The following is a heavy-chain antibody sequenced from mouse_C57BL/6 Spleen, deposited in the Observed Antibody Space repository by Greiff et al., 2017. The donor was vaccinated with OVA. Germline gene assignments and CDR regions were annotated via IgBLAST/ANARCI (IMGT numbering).Heavy chain of an antibody. CDR1: GYSITSGYY. Sequence: EVKLQESGPGLVKPSQSLSLTCSVTGYSITSGYYWNWIRQFPGNRLEWMGYISYDGSNNYNPSLKNRISITRDTSKNQFFLKLNSVTTEDTATYYSARGDSNRYYFDYWGQGTTLTVSS. V-gene: IGHV3-6*01. CDR3: ARGDSNRYYFDY. D-gene: IGHD2-5*01. CDR2: ISYDGSN. J-gene: IGHJ2*01.